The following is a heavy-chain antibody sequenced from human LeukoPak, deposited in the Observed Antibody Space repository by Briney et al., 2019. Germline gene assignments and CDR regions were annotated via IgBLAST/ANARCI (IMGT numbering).Heavy chain of an antibody. CDR1: GFTFSSYA. J-gene: IGHJ4*02. D-gene: IGHD3-10*01. CDR3: AKGGRVRGVTYYFDY. CDR2: ISGSGGST. Sequence: GGSLRLSCAASGFTFSSYAMSWVRQAPGKGLEWVSAISGSGGSTYYADSVKGRFTISRDNSKNTLYLQMNSLRAEDTAAYYCAKGGRVRGVTYYFDYWGQGTLVTVSS. V-gene: IGHV3-23*01.